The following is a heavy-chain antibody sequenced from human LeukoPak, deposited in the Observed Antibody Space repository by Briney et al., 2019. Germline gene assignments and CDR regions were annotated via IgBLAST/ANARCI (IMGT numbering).Heavy chain of an antibody. Sequence: SETLSLTCTVSGGSISSGDYYWSWIRQPPGKGLEWIGYIYYSGSTYYNPSLKSRVTISVDTSKNQFSLKLSSVTAAHTPVYYCAGWLGYSSGWYYDYWGQGTLVTVSS. D-gene: IGHD6-19*01. V-gene: IGHV4-30-4*01. CDR2: IYYSGST. CDR3: AGWLGYSSGWYYDY. CDR1: GGSISSGDYY. J-gene: IGHJ4*02.